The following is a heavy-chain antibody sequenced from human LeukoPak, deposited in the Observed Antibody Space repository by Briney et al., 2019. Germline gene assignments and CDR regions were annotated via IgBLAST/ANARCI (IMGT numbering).Heavy chain of an antibody. D-gene: IGHD3-10*01. V-gene: IGHV3-23*01. CDR2: ISGSGSST. Sequence: GGSLRLSCAASGFTFSSYGMSWVRQAPGKGLEWVSAISGSGSSTYYADSVKGRFTVSRDNSKNTLYLQMNSLRAEDTAVYYCAKDRASQSNYGSGSYPFDYWGQGTLVTVSS. CDR1: GFTFSSYG. J-gene: IGHJ4*02. CDR3: AKDRASQSNYGSGSYPFDY.